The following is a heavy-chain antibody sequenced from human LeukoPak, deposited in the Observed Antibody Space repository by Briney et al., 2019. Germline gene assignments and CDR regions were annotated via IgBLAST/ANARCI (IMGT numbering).Heavy chain of an antibody. Sequence: GASVKVSCKASGYTLTGYYMHWVRQAPGQGLEWMGWINPNSGGTNYAQKFQGRVTMTRDTSISTAYMELSRLRSDDTAVYYCARAHYYDSSGSYAFDIWGQGTMVTVSS. D-gene: IGHD3-22*01. CDR2: INPNSGGT. V-gene: IGHV1-2*02. CDR3: ARAHYYDSSGSYAFDI. J-gene: IGHJ3*02. CDR1: GYTLTGYY.